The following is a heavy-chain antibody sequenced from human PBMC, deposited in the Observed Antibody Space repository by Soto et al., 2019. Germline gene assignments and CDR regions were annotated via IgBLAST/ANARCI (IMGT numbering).Heavy chain of an antibody. V-gene: IGHV1-24*01. CDR2: FDPEDGET. D-gene: IGHD2-21*01. J-gene: IGHJ5*02. CDR3: ATALIQRNRSWFDP. Sequence: ASVKVSCKVSGYTLTELSMHWVRQAPRKGLEWMGGFDPEDGETIYAQKFQGRVTMTEDTSTDTAYMELSSLRSEDTAVYYCATALIQRNRSWFDPWGQGTLVTVSS. CDR1: GYTLTELS.